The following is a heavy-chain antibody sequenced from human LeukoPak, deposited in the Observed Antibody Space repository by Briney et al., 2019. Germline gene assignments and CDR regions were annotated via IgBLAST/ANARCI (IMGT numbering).Heavy chain of an antibody. CDR2: IYRSMST. D-gene: IGHD6-19*01. CDR3: ARDQSQWQVPQHWFDP. CDR1: GGSISSYY. Sequence: SETLSLTCTVSGGSISSYYWSWMRQSPEKGLEWIGTIYRSMSTNYNPSLKSRVTISVDTSKNQFSLRLSSVTAADTALYYCARDQSQWQVPQHWFDPWGQGTLVTVSS. V-gene: IGHV4-59*01. J-gene: IGHJ5*02.